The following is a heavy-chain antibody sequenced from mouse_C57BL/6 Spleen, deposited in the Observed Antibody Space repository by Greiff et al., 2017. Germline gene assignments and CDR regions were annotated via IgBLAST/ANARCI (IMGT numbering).Heavy chain of an antibody. CDR3: ARDRGEGWLLRGG. CDR2: ISDGGSYT. CDR1: GFTFSSYA. D-gene: IGHD2-3*01. J-gene: IGHJ2*01. Sequence: EVQRVESGGGLVKPGGSLKLSCAASGFTFSSYAMSWVRQTPEKRLEWVATISDGGSYTYSPDNVKGRFTISRDNAKNNLYLHMSHLKSEDTAMYDCARDRGEGWLLRGGWGPGTTLTGSA. V-gene: IGHV5-4*01.